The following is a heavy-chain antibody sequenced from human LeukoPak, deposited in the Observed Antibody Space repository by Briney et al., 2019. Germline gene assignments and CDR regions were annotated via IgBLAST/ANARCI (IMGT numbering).Heavy chain of an antibody. CDR2: IWYDGSNK. V-gene: IGHV3-30*02. CDR1: VFTFSNYG. J-gene: IGHJ6*03. Sequence: PGGSLRLSCAASVFTFSNYGIHWVRQAPGKGLEWVAFIWYDGSNKYYADSVKGRFTISRDNSKNTLYLQMNSLRAEDTAVYYCAKDSRGNQFSYYMDVWGKGTTVTVSS. D-gene: IGHD1-1*01. CDR3: AKDSRGNQFSYYMDV.